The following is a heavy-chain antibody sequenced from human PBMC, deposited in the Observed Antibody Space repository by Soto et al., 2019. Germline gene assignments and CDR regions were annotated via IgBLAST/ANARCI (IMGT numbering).Heavy chain of an antibody. D-gene: IGHD3-22*01. J-gene: IGHJ4*02. V-gene: IGHV1-24*01. CDR2: FDPEDGET. CDR3: ATETYYYDSSGSSPVYYFDY. Sequence: GASVKVSCKVSVYTHTELSMHWVRQAPGKGLEWMGGFDPEDGETIYAQKFQGRVTMTEDTSTDTAYMELSSLRSEDTAVYYCATETYYYDSSGSSPVYYFDYWGQGTLVAVSS. CDR1: VYTHTELS.